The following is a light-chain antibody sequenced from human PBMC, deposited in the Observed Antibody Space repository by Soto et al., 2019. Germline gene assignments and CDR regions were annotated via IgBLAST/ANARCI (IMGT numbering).Light chain of an antibody. V-gene: IGKV1-39*01. Sequence: DIQMTQSPSSLSAFVGDSVTITCRASQSIGKNLNWYQQTPGRAPKLLISGASTLRTGVPATFRGSGSGTDFNLSIDNLQPQDFATYYCQQTLSTPLTFGQGTRLEIK. CDR1: QSIGKN. CDR2: GAS. CDR3: QQTLSTPLT. J-gene: IGKJ5*01.